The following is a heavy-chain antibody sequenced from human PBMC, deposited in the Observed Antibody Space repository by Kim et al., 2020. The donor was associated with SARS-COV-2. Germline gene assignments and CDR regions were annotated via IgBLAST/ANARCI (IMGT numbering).Heavy chain of an antibody. J-gene: IGHJ4*02. CDR3: AREHTVTTVFCDY. Sequence: GGSLRLSCAASGFSFGSYWMHWVRQAPGKGLVWVSHINSDGSSTTYADSVKGRFTISRDNAKNTLYLQMNSLRAEDTAVYYCAREHTVTTVFCDYWGQGTLVTVSS. CDR1: GFSFGSYW. D-gene: IGHD4-17*01. V-gene: IGHV3-74*01. CDR2: INSDGSST.